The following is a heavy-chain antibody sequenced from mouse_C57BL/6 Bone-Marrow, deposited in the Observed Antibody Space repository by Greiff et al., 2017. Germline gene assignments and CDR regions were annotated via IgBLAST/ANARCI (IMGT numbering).Heavy chain of an antibody. V-gene: IGHV14-4*01. J-gene: IGHJ3*01. CDR3: PTGGYPFAY. CDR1: GFNIKDYY. D-gene: IGHD2-2*01. Sequence: EVQLQQSGAELVRPGASVKLSCTASGFNIKDYYMHWVKQRPEQGLEWIGWIDPENGATEYAPKFQGKATITADTSSNTAYLQLSSLTSEDTAVYYCPTGGYPFAYWGQGTLVTVSA. CDR2: IDPENGAT.